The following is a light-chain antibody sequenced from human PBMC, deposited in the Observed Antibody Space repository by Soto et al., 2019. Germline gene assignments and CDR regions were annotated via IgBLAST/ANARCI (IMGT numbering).Light chain of an antibody. V-gene: IGLV1-44*01. Sequence: QSVLTQPPSASGTPGQRVTISCSGSSSNIGRNTVNWYQQFPGTAPKVLIFSNNQRPSGVPDRFSGSKSGTSASLAISGLQSEDEADYYCAVWDDSLNGVVFGGGTKVTVL. CDR3: AVWDDSLNGVV. CDR1: SSNIGRNT. CDR2: SNN. J-gene: IGLJ2*01.